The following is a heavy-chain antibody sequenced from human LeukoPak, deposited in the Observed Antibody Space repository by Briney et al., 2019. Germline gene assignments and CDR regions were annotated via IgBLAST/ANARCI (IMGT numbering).Heavy chain of an antibody. J-gene: IGHJ4*02. CDR1: GFTFGNFW. CDR3: AKDDGWVQYAN. D-gene: IGHD5-24*01. Sequence: GGSLRLSCAASGFTFGNFWMSWVRQAPGRGLQWVASMKGDGSHIYYVDSVKGRFTISRDNSKNTLYLQMDSLRAEDTAVYYCAKDDGWVQYANWGQGTLVTVSS. V-gene: IGHV3-7*03. CDR2: MKGDGSHI.